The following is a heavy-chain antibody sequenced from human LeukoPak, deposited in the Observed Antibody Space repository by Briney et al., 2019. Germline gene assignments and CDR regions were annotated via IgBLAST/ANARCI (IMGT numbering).Heavy chain of an antibody. V-gene: IGHV3-30-3*01. CDR1: GFTFSSYA. D-gene: IGHD3-9*01. CDR2: ISYDGSNK. Sequence: GRSLRLSCAASGFTFSSYAMPWVRQAPGKGLEWVVVISYDGSNKYYADSVKGRFTISRDNSKNTLYLQMNSLRAEDTAVYYCARDRTPERDFDWLLGYWGQGTLVTVSS. J-gene: IGHJ4*02. CDR3: ARDRTPERDFDWLLGY.